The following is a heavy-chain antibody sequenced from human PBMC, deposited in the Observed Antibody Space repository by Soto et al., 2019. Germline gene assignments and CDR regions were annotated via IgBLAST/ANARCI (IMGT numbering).Heavy chain of an antibody. J-gene: IGHJ4*02. V-gene: IGHV3-23*01. D-gene: IGHD6-13*01. CDR1: GFTFSNFA. CDR3: AKDPVFFHSGSLYYCFDN. CDR2: IGGRGGYV. Sequence: EVQLLESGGDLVQPGGSLRLSCVASGFTFSNFAMSWVRQAPGKGPEWVSAIGGRGGYVFYADSERGRFTISRDDSKNTLYLKMNSLRAEDTAVYYCAKDPVFFHSGSLYYCFDNWGQGALVTVPS.